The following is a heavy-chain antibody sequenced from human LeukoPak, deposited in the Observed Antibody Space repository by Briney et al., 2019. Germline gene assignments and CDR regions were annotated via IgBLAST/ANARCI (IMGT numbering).Heavy chain of an antibody. Sequence: SETLSLTCTVSGGSISSSSYYWGWIRQPPGKGLEWIGSIYYSGSTYYNPSLKSRVTISVDTSKNQFSLKLSSVTAADTAVYYCVKSSVDDYYGSGSYYRYWGQGTPVTVSS. CDR2: IYYSGST. CDR1: GGSISSSSYY. CDR3: VKSSVDDYYGSGSYYRY. V-gene: IGHV4-39*01. J-gene: IGHJ4*02. D-gene: IGHD3-10*01.